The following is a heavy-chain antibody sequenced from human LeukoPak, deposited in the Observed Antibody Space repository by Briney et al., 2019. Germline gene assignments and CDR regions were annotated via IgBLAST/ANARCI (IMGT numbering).Heavy chain of an antibody. D-gene: IGHD3-22*01. J-gene: IGHJ4*02. Sequence: GASVTVSCKASGGTFSSYAISWVRQAPGQGLEWMGRIIPILGIANYAQKFQGRVTITADKSTSTAYMELSSLRSEDTAVYYCASHYYDSSGYWGFDYWGQGTLVTVSS. CDR2: IIPILGIA. CDR1: GGTFSSYA. V-gene: IGHV1-69*04. CDR3: ASHYYDSSGYWGFDY.